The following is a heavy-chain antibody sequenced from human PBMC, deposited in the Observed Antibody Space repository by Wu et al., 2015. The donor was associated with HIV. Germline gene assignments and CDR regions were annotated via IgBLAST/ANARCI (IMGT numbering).Heavy chain of an antibody. V-gene: IGHV1-69*05. D-gene: IGHD6-19*01. CDR3: ASPRSPGFSSAWPTYFDY. Sequence: QAQLVQLGAEVKKPGSSVKVTCKASGDGFTSYAVNWVRQAPGQGLEWMGGIIPLFGTTDYAQIFQGRVTITTDESTSTAYMRLTSLRSEDTAVYYCASPRSPGFSSAWPTYFDYWGQGTLVTVSS. CDR2: IIPLFGTT. CDR1: GDGFTSYA. J-gene: IGHJ4*02.